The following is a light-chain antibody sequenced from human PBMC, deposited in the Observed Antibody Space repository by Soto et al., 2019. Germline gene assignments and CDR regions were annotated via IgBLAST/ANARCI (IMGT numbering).Light chain of an antibody. CDR1: QTISNY. V-gene: IGKV1-39*01. CDR2: AAS. CDR3: QQSYNTPIT. J-gene: IGKJ5*01. Sequence: DIQMTQSPSSLSASLGDRFTITFRASQTISNYLNWYQQKSGRAPELLVYAASNLQSGVPSRFTGSGSGTHFTLTISGLEPADFATYFCQQSYNTPITFGQGTRLEIK.